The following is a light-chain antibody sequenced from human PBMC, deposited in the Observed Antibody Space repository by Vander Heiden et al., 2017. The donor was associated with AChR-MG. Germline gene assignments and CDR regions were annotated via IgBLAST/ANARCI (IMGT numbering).Light chain of an antibody. V-gene: IGLV1-44*01. Sequence: QPVLTQPPSASGTPGQRVTIPCSRDSSHIGSNSVTWYQQLPETAPQLLIYSNNQRPSGVPDRFSGAKSGTSASLAISGLQSEDDADYYCAAWDDSLNGWVFGGGTRLTVL. CDR1: SSHIGSNS. J-gene: IGLJ3*02. CDR3: AAWDDSLNGWV. CDR2: SNN.